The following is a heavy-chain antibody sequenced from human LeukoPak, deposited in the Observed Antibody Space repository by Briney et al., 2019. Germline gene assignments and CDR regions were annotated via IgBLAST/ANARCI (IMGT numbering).Heavy chain of an antibody. CDR2: IYYGGST. CDR3: ATGGDSSGYSLDY. J-gene: IGHJ4*02. V-gene: IGHV4-59*01. D-gene: IGHD3-22*01. CDR1: GGSISSYY. Sequence: PSETLSLTCTVSGGSISSYYWSWIRQPPGKGLEWIGYIYYGGSTNYNPSLKSRVTISVDTSKNQFSLKLSSVTAADTAVYYCATGGDSSGYSLDYWGQGTLVTVSS.